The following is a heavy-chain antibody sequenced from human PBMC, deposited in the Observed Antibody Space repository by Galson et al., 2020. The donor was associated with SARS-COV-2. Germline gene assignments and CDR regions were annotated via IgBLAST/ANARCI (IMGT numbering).Heavy chain of an antibody. J-gene: IGHJ4*02. CDR2: ISYDASDK. D-gene: IGHD6-19*01. V-gene: IGHV3-30*14. CDR1: GFSFTNYV. CDR3: ARDTAVAKIQGLDY. Sequence: GESLQISCAASGFSFTNYVMHWVHQAPGKGLEWVAVISYDASDKYYADSVKGRFTISRDNSKNTLYIQMNRLRAEDTALYYCARDTAVAKIQGLDYWGQGTLVTVSS.